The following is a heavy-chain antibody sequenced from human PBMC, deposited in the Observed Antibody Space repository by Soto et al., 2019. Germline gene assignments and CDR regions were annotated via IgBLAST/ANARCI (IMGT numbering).Heavy chain of an antibody. Sequence: SETLSLTCTVSGGSISSGGYYWSWIRQHPGKGLEWIGYIYYGGSTYYNPSLKSRVTISVDTSKNQFSLKLSSVTAADTAVYYCARLAAAGTFYYYMDVWGKGTTVTVS. D-gene: IGHD6-13*01. CDR3: ARLAAAGTFYYYMDV. J-gene: IGHJ6*03. CDR2: IYYGGST. V-gene: IGHV4-31*03. CDR1: GGSISSGGYY.